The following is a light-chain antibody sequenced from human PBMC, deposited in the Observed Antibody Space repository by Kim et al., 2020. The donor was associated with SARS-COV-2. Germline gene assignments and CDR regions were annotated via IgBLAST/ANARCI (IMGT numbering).Light chain of an antibody. CDR1: SSNIGSNY. CDR3: AAWDDSLSGVV. Sequence: GQRVTISCSGSSSNIGSNYVYWYQQLPVTAPKLLIYRNNQRPSGVPDRFSGSKSGTSASLAISGLRSEDEADYYCAAWDDSLSGVVFGGGTQLTVL. CDR2: RNN. J-gene: IGLJ2*01. V-gene: IGLV1-47*01.